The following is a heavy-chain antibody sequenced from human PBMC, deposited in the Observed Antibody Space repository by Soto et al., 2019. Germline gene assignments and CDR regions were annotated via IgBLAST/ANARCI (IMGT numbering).Heavy chain of an antibody. V-gene: IGHV4-59*07. CDR2: IYYSWST. D-gene: IGHD3-10*01. J-gene: IGHJ6*02. Sequence: SDTLSPTSNSSCCSISTYFWSWIRRSPGKGLEWIRYIYYSWSTNYNPSLKSRVTISVDTSKNQFSLKLSSVTAADTAVYYCARIMVRGDYYYYYGMDVWGQGTTVT. CDR3: ARIMVRGDYYYYYGMDV. CDR1: CCSISTYF.